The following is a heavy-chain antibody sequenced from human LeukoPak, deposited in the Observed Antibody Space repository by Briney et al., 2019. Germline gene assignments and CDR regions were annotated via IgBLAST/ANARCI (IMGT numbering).Heavy chain of an antibody. V-gene: IGHV1-2*02. J-gene: IGHJ5*02. CDR1: GYTFTGYY. CDR3: ARGGGYSSSSVSWFDP. Sequence: ASVKVSCKASGYTFTGYYMHWVRQAPGQGLEWMGWINPNSGGTNYAQKFQGRVTMTRDTSISTAYMELSRLRSDDTAVYYCARGGGYSSSSVSWFDPWGQGTLVTVSS. CDR2: INPNSGGT. D-gene: IGHD6-6*01.